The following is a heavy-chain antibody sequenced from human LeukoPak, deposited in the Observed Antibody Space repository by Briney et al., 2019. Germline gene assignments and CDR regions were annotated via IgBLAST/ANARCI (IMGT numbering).Heavy chain of an antibody. CDR2: IWYDGSNK. CDR3: ARDHRSDWYSSSLKNYYYGMDV. D-gene: IGHD6-13*01. Sequence: GGSLRLSCAASGFTFSSYGMHWVRQAPGKGLEWVAVIWYDGSNKYYADSVKGRFTISRDNSKNTLYLQMNSLRAEDTAVYYCARDHRSDWYSSSLKNYYYGMDVWGQGTTVTVSS. CDR1: GFTFSSYG. J-gene: IGHJ6*02. V-gene: IGHV3-33*01.